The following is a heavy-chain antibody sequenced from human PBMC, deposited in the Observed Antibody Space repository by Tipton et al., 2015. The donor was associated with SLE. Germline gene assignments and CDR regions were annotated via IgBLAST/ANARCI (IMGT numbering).Heavy chain of an antibody. J-gene: IGHJ6*03. D-gene: IGHD6-13*01. CDR3: ARDGGAAAENYNYHMDV. Sequence: TLSLTCSVSGTSITNNYWSWIRQPPGKGLEWIGYIYYSGSTNYNPSLKSRVTISVDTSNSQFSLKLSSVTAADTAVYYCARDGGAAAENYNYHMDVWGIGTTVTVSS. CDR1: GTSITNNY. V-gene: IGHV4-59*01. CDR2: IYYSGST.